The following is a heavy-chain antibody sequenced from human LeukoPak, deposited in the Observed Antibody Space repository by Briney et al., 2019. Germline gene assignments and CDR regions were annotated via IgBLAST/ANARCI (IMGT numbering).Heavy chain of an antibody. Sequence: GGSLRLSCAASGFTFSSHWMHWVRQAPGTGLVWVSRINGDGSSTSYADFVKGRFTISRDNAKNTLYLQMNSLRAEETAIYYCARDKGYSIDQWGQGTLVTVSS. CDR3: ARDKGYSIDQ. V-gene: IGHV3-74*01. CDR2: INGDGSST. J-gene: IGHJ5*02. CDR1: GFTFSSHW. D-gene: IGHD5-18*01.